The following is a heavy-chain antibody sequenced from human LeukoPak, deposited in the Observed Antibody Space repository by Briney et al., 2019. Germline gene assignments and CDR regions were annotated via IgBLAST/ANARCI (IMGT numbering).Heavy chain of an antibody. J-gene: IGHJ4*02. Sequence: GGSLRLSCAASGFTFDDYGMSWVRQAPGKGLEWVSGINWNGGSTGYADSVKGRFTISRDNAKNSLYLQMNSLRAEDTAVYYCAREYFGSSWSDYPRGVDYWGQGTLVTVSS. CDR1: GFTFDDYG. CDR3: AREYFGSSWSDYPRGVDY. D-gene: IGHD6-13*01. CDR2: INWNGGST. V-gene: IGHV3-20*04.